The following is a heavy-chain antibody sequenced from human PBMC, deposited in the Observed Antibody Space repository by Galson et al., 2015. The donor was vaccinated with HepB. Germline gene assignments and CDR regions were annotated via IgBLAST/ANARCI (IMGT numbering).Heavy chain of an antibody. CDR1: GGSISSYY. CDR2: IYYSGST. J-gene: IGHJ4*02. D-gene: IGHD1-26*01. Sequence: ETLSLTCTVSGGSISSYYWSWIRQPPGKGLEWIGYIYYSGSTNYNPSLKSRVTISVDTSKNQFSLKLSSVTAADTAVYYCARTSWEGGFDYWGQGTLVTVSS. V-gene: IGHV4-59*01. CDR3: ARTSWEGGFDY.